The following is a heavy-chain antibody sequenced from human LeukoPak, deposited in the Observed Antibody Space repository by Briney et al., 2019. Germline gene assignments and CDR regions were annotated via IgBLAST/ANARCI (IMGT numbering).Heavy chain of an antibody. Sequence: GGSVRLSCAASGSTFSRYSMNWVRQAPGKGLEWVSSISSSSSYIYYADSVKGRFTISRDNAKNSLYLQMNSLRAEDTAVYYCARDPTDFGSITGTVDWGQGTLVTVSS. CDR2: ISSSSSYI. CDR3: ARDPTDFGSITGTVD. D-gene: IGHD1-20*01. J-gene: IGHJ4*02. CDR1: GSTFSRYS. V-gene: IGHV3-21*01.